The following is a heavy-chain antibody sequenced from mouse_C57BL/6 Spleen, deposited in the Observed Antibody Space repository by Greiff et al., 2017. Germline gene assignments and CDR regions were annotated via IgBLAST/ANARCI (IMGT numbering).Heavy chain of an antibody. CDR3: ARERNPYYSNYGGDYYAMDY. Sequence: EVQGVESGGGLVKPGGSLKLSCAASGFTFSDYGMHWVRQAPEKGLEWVAYISSGSSTIYYADTVKGRFTISRDNAKNTLFLQMTSLRSEDTAMYYCARERNPYYSNYGGDYYAMDYWGQGTSVTVSS. D-gene: IGHD2-5*01. V-gene: IGHV5-17*01. CDR1: GFTFSDYG. J-gene: IGHJ4*01. CDR2: ISSGSSTI.